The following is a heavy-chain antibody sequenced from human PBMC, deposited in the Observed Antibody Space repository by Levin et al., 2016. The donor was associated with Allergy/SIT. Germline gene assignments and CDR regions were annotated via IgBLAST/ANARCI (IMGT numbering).Heavy chain of an antibody. Sequence: ASVKVSCKASGYTFTSYDINWVRQATGQGLEWMGWMNPNSGNTGYAQKFQGRVTMTRDTSTSTVYMELSSLRSEDTAVYYCARDMREVIAAGHLLDWGQGTLVTVSS. CDR3: ARDMREVIAAGHLLD. J-gene: IGHJ4*02. CDR2: MNPNSGNT. CDR1: GYTFTSYD. V-gene: IGHV1-8*01. D-gene: IGHD6-13*01.